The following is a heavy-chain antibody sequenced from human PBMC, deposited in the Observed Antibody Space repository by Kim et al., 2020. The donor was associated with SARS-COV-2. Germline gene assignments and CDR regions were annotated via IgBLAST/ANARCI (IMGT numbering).Heavy chain of an antibody. D-gene: IGHD3-22*01. J-gene: IGHJ2*01. CDR3: AKYDSSYYYYLGYFDL. V-gene: IGHV3-23*01. Sequence: GGSLRLSCVASGFTSSNYAMGWVRQVSGRGLEWVAAINNKGDSTYYGDSVKGRFTISRDNSKSTLYLRMDSLGAEDTAIYYCAKYDSSYYYYLGYFDLWGRGTLVTVSS. CDR2: INNKGDST. CDR1: GFTSSNYA.